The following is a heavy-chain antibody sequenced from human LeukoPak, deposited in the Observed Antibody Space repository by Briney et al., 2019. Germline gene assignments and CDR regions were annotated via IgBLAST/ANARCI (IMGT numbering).Heavy chain of an antibody. V-gene: IGHV4-59*01. J-gene: IGHJ4*02. CDR2: VHYTGKT. Sequence: SETLSLTCTVSGDSISSSYWSWIRQPPGKRLEWVGYVHYTGKTNYNPSLNNRATISVDMSKNQFSLTLPSVTVADTAMYYCARGYYDRSGSSNPFDSWGQGTLVTVSA. CDR3: ARGYYDRSGSSNPFDS. CDR1: GDSISSSY. D-gene: IGHD3-22*01.